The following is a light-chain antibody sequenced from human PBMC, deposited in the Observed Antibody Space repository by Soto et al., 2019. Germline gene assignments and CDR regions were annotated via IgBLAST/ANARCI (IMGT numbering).Light chain of an antibody. CDR2: DAS. CDR3: QQYGSLPFT. V-gene: IGKV3-20*01. Sequence: EIVLTQSPGTLSLSPGEGATLSCRASQTVSSYLAWYQQKPGQVPRLLIYDASSRATGIPDRFSGSGSGTDFTLTISRLEPEDLAVYYCQQYGSLPFTFGPGTKVDIK. J-gene: IGKJ3*01. CDR1: QTVSSY.